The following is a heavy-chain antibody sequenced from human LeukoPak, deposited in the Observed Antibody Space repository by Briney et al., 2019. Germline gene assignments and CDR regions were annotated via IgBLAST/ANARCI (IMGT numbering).Heavy chain of an antibody. CDR2: IWYDGSNK. CDR1: GFTFSSYG. CDR3: AREGGMTTVTTLDY. D-gene: IGHD4-17*01. V-gene: IGHV3-33*01. J-gene: IGHJ4*02. Sequence: PGGSLRLSCAASGFTFSSYGMHWVRQAPGKGLEWVAVIWYDGSNKYYADSVKGRFTISRDNSKNTLYLQMNSLRAGDTAVYYCAREGGMTTVTTLDYWGQGTLVTVSS.